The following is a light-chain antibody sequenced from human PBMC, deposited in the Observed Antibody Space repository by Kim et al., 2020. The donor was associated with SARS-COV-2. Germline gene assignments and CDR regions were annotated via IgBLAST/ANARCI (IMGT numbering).Light chain of an antibody. CDR1: QSINSW. CDR3: HQYQSYPYT. J-gene: IGKJ2*01. V-gene: IGKV1-5*01. CDR2: DAS. Sequence: DIQMTQSPSTLSASVGDRVTITCLASQSINSWLAWYQQQPGTAPKLLIYDASSLQSGVPPRFSGRGSGTEFTLTISSLQPDDFATYYCHQYQSYPYTFGQGTKLEI.